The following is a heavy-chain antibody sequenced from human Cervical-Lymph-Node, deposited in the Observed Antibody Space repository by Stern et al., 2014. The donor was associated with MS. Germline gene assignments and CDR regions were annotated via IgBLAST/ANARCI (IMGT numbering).Heavy chain of an antibody. J-gene: IGHJ4*02. CDR1: GFTFSSYG. CDR2: ISYGGNHK. Sequence: QVQLVQSGGAVVQPGRSLRLSCAASGFTFSSYGMHWVRQAPGKVLEWVTVISYGGNHKFYAASVKGRFTISRDNSKNTLHLQMNSVTPDDTAIYYCARDYEDTSMLFDHWGQGTLVTVSS. V-gene: IGHV3-30*03. CDR3: ARDYEDTSMLFDH. D-gene: IGHD2-8*01.